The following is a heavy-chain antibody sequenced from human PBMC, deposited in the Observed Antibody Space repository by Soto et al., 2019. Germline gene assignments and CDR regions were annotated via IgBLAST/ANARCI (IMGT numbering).Heavy chain of an antibody. Sequence: QVQLVQSGAEVKKPGSSVKVSCKASGGTFSSYAISWVRQAPGQGLEWMGGIIPIFGTANYAQKFQGRVTITADESTSTAHMELSSLRSEDTAVYYCARDEQDYYDSSGYPSYWGQGTLVTVSS. V-gene: IGHV1-69*12. J-gene: IGHJ4*02. CDR2: IIPIFGTA. CDR1: GGTFSSYA. D-gene: IGHD3-22*01. CDR3: ARDEQDYYDSSGYPSY.